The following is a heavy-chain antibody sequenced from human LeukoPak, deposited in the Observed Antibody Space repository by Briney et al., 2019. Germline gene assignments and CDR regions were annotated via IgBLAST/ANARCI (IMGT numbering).Heavy chain of an antibody. V-gene: IGHV4-34*01. CDR2: IDRRGFT. CDR3: ASGQTYLDY. Sequence: SETLSLTCAVYGGSFSAHYWSCLRQPPGKGLEWIGEIDRRGFTNYNPSLKSRVTISVDTSNNQFSLRLTSVTAADTAVYYCASGQTYLDYWGQGTLVTVSS. CDR1: GGSFSAHY. J-gene: IGHJ4*02.